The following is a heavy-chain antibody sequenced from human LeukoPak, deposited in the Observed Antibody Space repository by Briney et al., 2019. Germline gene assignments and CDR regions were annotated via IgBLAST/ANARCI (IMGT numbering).Heavy chain of an antibody. CDR1: GGSISSYY. CDR3: ARALPDIVVVPAAMRWFDP. D-gene: IGHD2-2*01. V-gene: IGHV4-59*01. J-gene: IGHJ5*02. Sequence: SETLSLTCTVSGGSISSYYWIWIRQPPGKGLQWIGYIYYSGSTNYNPSINSRVTISVDTSKNQFSLKLSSVTAADTAVYYCARALPDIVVVPAAMRWFDPWGQGTLVTVSS. CDR2: IYYSGST.